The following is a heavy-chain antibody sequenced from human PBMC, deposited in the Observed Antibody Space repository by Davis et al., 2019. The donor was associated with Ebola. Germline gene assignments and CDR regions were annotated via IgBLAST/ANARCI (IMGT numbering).Heavy chain of an antibody. CDR1: GGSFSGYY. CDR3: ARHFHDYGDYGFDY. J-gene: IGHJ4*02. CDR2: INHSGST. D-gene: IGHD4-17*01. V-gene: IGHV4-34*01. Sequence: LRLSCAVYGGSFSGYYWSWIRQPPGKGLEWIGEINHSGSTNYNPSLKSRVTISVDTSKNQFSLKLRSVTAADTAVYYCARHFHDYGDYGFDYWGQGTLVTVSS.